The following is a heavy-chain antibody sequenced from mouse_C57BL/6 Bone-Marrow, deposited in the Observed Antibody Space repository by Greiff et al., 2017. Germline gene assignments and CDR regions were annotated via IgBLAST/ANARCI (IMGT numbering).Heavy chain of an antibody. CDR2: IRSKSNNYAT. J-gene: IGHJ4*01. D-gene: IGHD1-1*01. V-gene: IGHV10-1*01. Sequence: EVMLVESGGGLVQPKGSLKLSCAASGFSFNTYAMNWVRQAPGKGLEWVARIRSKSNNYATYYADSVKDRFTISRDDSESMLYLQMNNLKTEDTAMYYCVSITTVVGPYAMDYWGQGTSVTVSS. CDR1: GFSFNTYA. CDR3: VSITTVVGPYAMDY.